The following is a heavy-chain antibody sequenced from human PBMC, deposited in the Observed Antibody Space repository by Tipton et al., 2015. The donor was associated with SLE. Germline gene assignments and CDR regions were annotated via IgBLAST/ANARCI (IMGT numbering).Heavy chain of an antibody. Sequence: TLSLTCTVSGGSINRSYWSWIRQPPGKGLEWIGYVYYSGSTNYNPSLKSRVTISMDPSKNQFSLKLNSVTAADTAVYYCAREVYSGSYYYYYGMDVWGQGTTVTISS. CDR3: AREVYSGSYYYYYGMDV. J-gene: IGHJ6*02. CDR2: VYYSGST. D-gene: IGHD1-26*01. V-gene: IGHV4-59*12. CDR1: GGSINRSY.